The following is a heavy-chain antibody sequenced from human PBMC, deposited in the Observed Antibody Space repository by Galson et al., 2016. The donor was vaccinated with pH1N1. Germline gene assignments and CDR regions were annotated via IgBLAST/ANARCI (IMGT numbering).Heavy chain of an antibody. Sequence: QSGAEVTKPGESLKISCKASGYTFTGYYMHWVRQASGQGLEWMGWINPNSGGRNYAQKFQGRVTMTRDTSISTAYMELSRLRSDDTAVYSCARGSGYSGYDPEYYFDYWGQGTLVTVSS. CDR1: GYTFTGYY. D-gene: IGHD5-12*01. CDR2: INPNSGGR. V-gene: IGHV1-2*02. J-gene: IGHJ4*02. CDR3: ARGSGYSGYDPEYYFDY.